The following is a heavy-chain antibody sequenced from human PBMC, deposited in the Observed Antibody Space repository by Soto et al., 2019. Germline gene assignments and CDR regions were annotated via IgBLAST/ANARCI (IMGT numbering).Heavy chain of an antibody. CDR3: AGSRYYYDSSGPRDAFDI. D-gene: IGHD3-22*01. CDR1: AGSFSHYY. Sequence: PSETLSLTCAVYAGSFSHYYWNWIRQSPGKGLEWIGKIKHSGSSNYNPSLRSRVSISVDMSKNQFSLRLTSVTAADTAVYYCAGSRYYYDSSGPRDAFDIWGQGTMVTVSS. J-gene: IGHJ3*02. V-gene: IGHV4-34*01. CDR2: IKHSGSS.